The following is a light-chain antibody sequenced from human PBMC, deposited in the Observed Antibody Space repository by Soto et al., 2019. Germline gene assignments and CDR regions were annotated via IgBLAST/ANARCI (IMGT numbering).Light chain of an antibody. CDR1: QSVLYSSNNKNY. J-gene: IGKJ1*01. CDR2: WAS. V-gene: IGKV4-1*01. CDR3: QQYYSTPWT. Sequence: DIVMTQSPDSLAVSLGKRATINCKSSQSVLYSSNNKNYLAWYQQKPGQPPKLLIYWASTRESGVPDRFSGSGSGTDFTLTISSLQAEDVALYYCQQYYSTPWTFGQGTKVEIK.